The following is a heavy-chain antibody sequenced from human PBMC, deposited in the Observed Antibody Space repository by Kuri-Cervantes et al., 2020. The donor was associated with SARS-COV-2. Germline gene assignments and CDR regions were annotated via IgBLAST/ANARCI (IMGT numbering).Heavy chain of an antibody. CDR3: ARHNVRVGAASLYYFDY. Sequence: KVSCKGSGYSFTSYWIGWVCQMPGEGLEWMGIIYPGDSDTRYSPSFQGQVTISADKSISTAYLQWSSLKASDTAMYHCARHNVRVGAASLYYFDYWGQGTLVTVSS. V-gene: IGHV5-51*01. CDR2: IYPGDSDT. D-gene: IGHD1-26*01. CDR1: GYSFTSYW. J-gene: IGHJ4*02.